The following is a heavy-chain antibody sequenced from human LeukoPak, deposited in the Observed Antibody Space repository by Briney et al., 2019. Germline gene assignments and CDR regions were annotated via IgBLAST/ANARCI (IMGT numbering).Heavy chain of an antibody. CDR2: IYYSGST. CDR1: GGSISSSSYY. V-gene: IGHV4-39*01. D-gene: IGHD3-9*01. Sequence: SETLSLTCTVSGGSISSSSYYWGWIRQPPGKGLEWIGSIYYSGSTYYNPSLKSRVTISVDTSKNQFSLKLSSVTAAATAVYYCASNILTGSAWFDPWGQGTLVTVSS. J-gene: IGHJ5*02. CDR3: ASNILTGSAWFDP.